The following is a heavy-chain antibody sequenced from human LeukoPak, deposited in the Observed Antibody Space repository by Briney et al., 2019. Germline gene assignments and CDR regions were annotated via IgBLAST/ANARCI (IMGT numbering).Heavy chain of an antibody. Sequence: PSETLSLTCTVSGGSISSYYWSWIRQPPGKGLEWIGYIYTSGSTNYNPSLKSRVTISVDTSKNQFSLKLSSVTAADTAVYYCARSQSRYCSSTSCPGRNYYYCYYMDVWGKGTTATVSS. CDR2: IYTSGST. V-gene: IGHV4-4*09. CDR1: GGSISSYY. J-gene: IGHJ6*03. D-gene: IGHD2-2*01. CDR3: ARSQSRYCSSTSCPGRNYYYCYYMDV.